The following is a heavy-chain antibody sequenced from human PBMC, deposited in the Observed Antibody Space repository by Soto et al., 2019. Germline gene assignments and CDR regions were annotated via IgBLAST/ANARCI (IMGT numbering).Heavy chain of an antibody. CDR2: VDYSGTA. Sequence: GPGFASETLSLTCTVSSGSISVTNVFWGWVRQPPGKGLEWIGNVDYSGTAYFSPSLATRVTFHVDTSKNQFSLTLYSVTAADTAVYYCARITGRHLDYWGQGILVTVSS. D-gene: IGHD1-20*01. V-gene: IGHV4-39*01. CDR3: ARITGRHLDY. J-gene: IGHJ4*02. CDR1: SGSISVTNVF.